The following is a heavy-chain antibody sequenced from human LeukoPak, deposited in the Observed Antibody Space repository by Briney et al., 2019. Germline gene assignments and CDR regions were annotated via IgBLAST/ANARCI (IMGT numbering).Heavy chain of an antibody. CDR1: GGSISSGGYY. J-gene: IGHJ5*02. V-gene: IGHV4-30-2*01. CDR3: ARDLESDGPGIAAAGNWFDP. CDR2: IYHSGST. Sequence: PSETLSLTCTVSGGSISSGGYYWSWIRQPPGKGLEWIGYIYHSGSTYYNPSLKSRVTISVDRSKNQFSLKLSSVTAADTAVYYCARDLESDGPGIAAAGNWFDPWGQGTLVTVSS. D-gene: IGHD6-13*01.